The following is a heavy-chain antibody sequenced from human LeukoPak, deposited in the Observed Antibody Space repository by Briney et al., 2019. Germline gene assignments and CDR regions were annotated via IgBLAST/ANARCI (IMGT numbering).Heavy chain of an antibody. CDR1: GGSFSGYY. CDR2: INHSGST. J-gene: IGHJ4*02. D-gene: IGHD6-13*01. CDR3: ARAGYSSSWYKN. V-gene: IGHV4-34*01. Sequence: SETLSLTCAVYGGSFSGYYWSWIRQPPGKRLEWIGEINHSGSTNYNPSLKSRVTISVDTSKNQLSLKLSSVTAADTAVYYCARAGYSSSWYKNWGQGTLVTVSS.